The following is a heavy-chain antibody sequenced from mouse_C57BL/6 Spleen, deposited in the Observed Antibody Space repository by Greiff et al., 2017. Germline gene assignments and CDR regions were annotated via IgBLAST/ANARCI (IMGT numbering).Heavy chain of an antibody. Sequence: EVKLMESGEGLVKPGGSLKLSCAASGFTFSSYAMSWVRQTPEKRLEWVAYISSGGDYIYYADTVKGRFTISRDNARNTLYLQMSSLKSEDTAMYYCTRGDDGYFFMDYWGQGTSVTVSS. D-gene: IGHD2-3*01. CDR1: GFTFSSYA. J-gene: IGHJ4*01. V-gene: IGHV5-9-1*02. CDR2: ISSGGDYI. CDR3: TRGDDGYFFMDY.